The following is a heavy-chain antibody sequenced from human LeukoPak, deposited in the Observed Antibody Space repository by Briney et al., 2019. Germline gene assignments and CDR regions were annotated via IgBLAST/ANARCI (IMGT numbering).Heavy chain of an antibody. CDR1: GFTFSTYI. CDR2: IGTSTSYI. CDR3: ARWFGELSAFDI. Sequence: GGSLRLSCAASGFTFSTYIMNWVRQTPGKGLEWVSSIGTSTSYIYYADSVKGRFTISRDNAKNSLYLQMNSLRAEDTAVYYCARWFGELSAFDIWGQGTMVTVSS. J-gene: IGHJ3*02. D-gene: IGHD3-10*01. V-gene: IGHV3-21*01.